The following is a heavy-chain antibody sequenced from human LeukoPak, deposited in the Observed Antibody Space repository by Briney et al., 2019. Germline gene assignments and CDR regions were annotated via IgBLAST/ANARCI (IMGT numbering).Heavy chain of an antibody. V-gene: IGHV1-46*01. Sequence: ASVKVSCKASGYTFTSYYMHWVRQAPGQGLEWMGIINPSGGSTSYAQKFQGRVTMTRDMSTSTVYMELSSLRSEDTAVYYCARDFEPAYYDFWSGYYLGNWFDSWGQGTLVTVSS. CDR1: GYTFTSYY. D-gene: IGHD3-3*01. CDR2: INPSGGST. J-gene: IGHJ5*01. CDR3: ARDFEPAYYDFWSGYYLGNWFDS.